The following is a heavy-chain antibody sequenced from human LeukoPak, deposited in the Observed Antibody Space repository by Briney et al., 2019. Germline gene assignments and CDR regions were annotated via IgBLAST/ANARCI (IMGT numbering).Heavy chain of an antibody. CDR3: ARDGGTMVRGVKGFDY. CDR2: TSSSSSYI. V-gene: IGHV3-21*01. CDR1: GFTFSSYS. J-gene: IGHJ4*02. Sequence: GGSLRLSCAASGFTFSSYSMNWVRQAPGKGLEWVSSTSSSSSYIYYADSVKGRFTISRDNAKNSLYLQMNSLRAEDTAVYYCARDGGTMVRGVKGFDYWGQGTLVTVSS. D-gene: IGHD3-10*01.